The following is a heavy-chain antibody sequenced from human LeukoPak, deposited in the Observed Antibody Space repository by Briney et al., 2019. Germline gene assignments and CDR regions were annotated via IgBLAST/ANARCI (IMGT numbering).Heavy chain of an antibody. CDR3: ARDFAGYCSSTSCYPSLFFFNP. V-gene: IGHV4-4*07. CDR2: IFTSGST. Sequence: SETLSLTCTVSGGSISSYHWSWIRRPAGKGLEWIGRIFTSGSTNYNPSLKSRVTISVDKSKNQFSLKLSSVTAADTAVYFCARDFAGYCSSTSCYPSLFFFNPWGQGTLVTVSS. J-gene: IGHJ5*02. D-gene: IGHD2-2*01. CDR1: GGSISSYH.